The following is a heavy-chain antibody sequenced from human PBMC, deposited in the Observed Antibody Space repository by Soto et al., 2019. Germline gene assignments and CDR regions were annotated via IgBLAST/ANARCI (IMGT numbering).Heavy chain of an antibody. CDR2: ITDSGST. V-gene: IGHV4-61*05. CDR3: ARALYSNYGSSNWFDP. J-gene: IGHJ5*02. D-gene: IGHD4-4*01. CDR1: GGSIRRSDSC. Sequence: SETLSLTCSVSGGSIRRSDSCWSWVRQFPGKGLEWIAYITDSGSTDYNPSLRSRVTISVDKSKNQFSLKLSSVTAADTAVYYCARALYSNYGSSNWFDPWGQGTLVTVSS.